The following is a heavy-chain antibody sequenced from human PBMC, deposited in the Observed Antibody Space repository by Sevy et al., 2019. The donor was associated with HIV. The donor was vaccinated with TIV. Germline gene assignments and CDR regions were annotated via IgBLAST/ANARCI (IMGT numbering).Heavy chain of an antibody. CDR3: ARDPGLLSYYYDAQYFQH. CDR1: GYTFTHYA. V-gene: IGHV7-4-1*02. D-gene: IGHD3-22*01. CDR2: INTDTGNP. J-gene: IGHJ1*01. Sequence: ASVKVSCKASGYTFTHYAVNWVRQAPGQGLEWMGWINTDTGNPTYAQGFTGRFVFSLDTSVSTAYLQISSLKAEDTAVYFCARDPGLLSYYYDAQYFQHWGQCTLVTVSS.